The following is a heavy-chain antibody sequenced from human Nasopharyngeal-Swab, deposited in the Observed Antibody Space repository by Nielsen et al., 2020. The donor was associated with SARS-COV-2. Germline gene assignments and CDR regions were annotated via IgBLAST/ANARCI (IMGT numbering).Heavy chain of an antibody. J-gene: IGHJ6*02. D-gene: IGHD2-2*02. Sequence: GQSLKISCAVSGLTFSIHAMHWVRQAPGKGLEWVAVISYDGSNKYYADSVKGRFTISRDNSKNTLYLQMNSLRAEDTAVYYCARGQYTHQNYYYYGMDVWGQGTTVTVSS. CDR2: ISYDGSNK. V-gene: IGHV3-30*04. CDR1: GLTFSIHA. CDR3: ARGQYTHQNYYYYGMDV.